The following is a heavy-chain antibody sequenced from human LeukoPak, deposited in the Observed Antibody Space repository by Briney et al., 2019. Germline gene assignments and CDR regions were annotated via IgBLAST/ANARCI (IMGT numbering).Heavy chain of an antibody. V-gene: IGHV3-23*01. Sequence: GGSLRLSCAASGFTFSSYATSWVRQAPGKGLEWVSAISGSGGSTYYADSVKGRFTISRDNSKNTLYLQMNSLRAEDTAVYYCAKAMTTYYYDSSGYYYFDYWGQGTLVTVSS. CDR1: GFTFSSYA. CDR2: ISGSGGST. J-gene: IGHJ4*02. CDR3: AKAMTTYYYDSSGYYYFDY. D-gene: IGHD3-22*01.